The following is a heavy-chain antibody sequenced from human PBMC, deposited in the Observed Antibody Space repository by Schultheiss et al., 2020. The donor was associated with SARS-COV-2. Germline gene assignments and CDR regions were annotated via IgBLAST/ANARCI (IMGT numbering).Heavy chain of an antibody. CDR2: IYPGDSDT. CDR1: GYSFTNYW. V-gene: IGHV5-51*01. J-gene: IGHJ3*02. Sequence: GESLKISCRGSGYSFTNYWIGWVRQMPGKGLEWMGIIYPGDSDTRYSPSFQGQVTISADKSISTAYMELSRLRSDDTAVYYCASLLSGYVKWDDAFDIWGQGTMVTVSS. CDR3: ASLLSGYVKWDDAFDI. D-gene: IGHD5-12*01.